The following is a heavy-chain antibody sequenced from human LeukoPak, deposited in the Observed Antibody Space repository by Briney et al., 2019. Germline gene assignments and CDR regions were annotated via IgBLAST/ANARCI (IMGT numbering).Heavy chain of an antibody. Sequence: SVKVSCKASGGTFRSYAISWVRQAPGQGLEWMGGIIPIFGTANYAQRFQGRVTITADESTSTAYMELSSLRSEDTAVYYCARANPYGSGSFYYYYYMDVWGKGTTVTISS. V-gene: IGHV1-69*13. CDR2: IIPIFGTA. CDR3: ARANPYGSGSFYYYYYMDV. D-gene: IGHD3-10*01. CDR1: GGTFRSYA. J-gene: IGHJ6*03.